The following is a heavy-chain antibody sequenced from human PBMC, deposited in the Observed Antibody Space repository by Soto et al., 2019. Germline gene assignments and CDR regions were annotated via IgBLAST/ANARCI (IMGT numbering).Heavy chain of an antibody. CDR3: ASSRAMDIVAEIDY. V-gene: IGHV3-33*01. J-gene: IGHJ4*02. CDR2: IWYDGSNK. Sequence: HPGGSLRLSCAASGFTFSSYGMHWVRQAPGKGLEWVAVIWYDGSNKYYADSVKGRFTISRDNSKNTLYLQMNSLRAEDTAVYYCASSRAMDIVAEIDYWGQGTLVTVSS. CDR1: GFTFSSYG. D-gene: IGHD5-12*01.